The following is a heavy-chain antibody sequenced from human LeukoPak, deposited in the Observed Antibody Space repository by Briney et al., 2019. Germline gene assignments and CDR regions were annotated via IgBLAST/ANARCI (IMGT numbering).Heavy chain of an antibody. V-gene: IGHV3-23*01. CDR1: GFILSSYS. D-gene: IGHD3-22*01. CDR2: ISGSGDRT. CDR3: AKVLSTGYYYDS. Sequence: GGSLRLSCAASGFILSSYSMNWVRQAPGKGLEWVSGISGSGDRTHYADSVQGRFIVSRDNSKNTLFLEMNNLKSEDTALYYCAKVLSTGYYYDSWGQGTLVAVSS. J-gene: IGHJ5*01.